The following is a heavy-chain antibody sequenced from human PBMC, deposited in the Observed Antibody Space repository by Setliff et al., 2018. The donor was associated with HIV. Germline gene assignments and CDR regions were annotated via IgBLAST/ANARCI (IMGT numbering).Heavy chain of an antibody. CDR3: AREDFGSGWFDT. CDR1: GYTFSDYY. J-gene: IGHJ5*02. V-gene: IGHV1-18*04. CDR2: ISPNNGYT. Sequence: ASVKVSCKTSGYTFSDYYMHWVRQAPGQGLEWVGWISPNNGYTKYVEKFHDRVIMTTDTSTSTAYMELTSLRFDDTAIYYCAREDFGSGWFDTWGQGTPVTVSS. D-gene: IGHD3-10*01.